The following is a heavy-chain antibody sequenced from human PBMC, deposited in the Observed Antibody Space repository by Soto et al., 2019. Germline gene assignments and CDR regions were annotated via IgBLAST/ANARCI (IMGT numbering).Heavy chain of an antibody. J-gene: IGHJ6*03. V-gene: IGHV3-48*01. CDR2: ISSSSSTI. Sequence: GGSLRLSCAASGFTFSIYSMNWFRQAPGKGLEWVSYISSSSSTIYYADSVKGRFTISRDNAKNSLYLQMNSLRAEDTAVYYCARERVYCSSTSCYEYYMDVWGKGTTVTVSS. CDR1: GFTFSIYS. D-gene: IGHD2-2*01. CDR3: ARERVYCSSTSCYEYYMDV.